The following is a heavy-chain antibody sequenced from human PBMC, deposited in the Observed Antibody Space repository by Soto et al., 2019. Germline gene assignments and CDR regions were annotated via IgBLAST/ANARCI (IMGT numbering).Heavy chain of an antibody. Sequence: EVKLLESGGGLVPPGASARLSCLTSGFIFDNYAMSWVRQSPGRRLEWVAAISGSGHATYYTQSGQGRFIISRDKSKKTVFLQMNNLRAEDTAVYDCAKGRYFDSSGGCANNWGLGTLVTVSS. CDR1: GFIFDNYA. CDR2: ISGSGHAT. CDR3: AKGRYFDSSGGCANN. V-gene: IGHV3-23*01. D-gene: IGHD3-22*01. J-gene: IGHJ4*02.